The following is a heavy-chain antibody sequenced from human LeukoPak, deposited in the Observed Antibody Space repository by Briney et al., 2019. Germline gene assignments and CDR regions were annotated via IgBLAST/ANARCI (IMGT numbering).Heavy chain of an antibody. Sequence: PSETLSLTCAVYGGSFSGYYWSWIRQPPGKGLEWIGSIYHSGSTYYNPSLKSRVTISVDTSKNQFSLKLSSVTAADTAVYYCARFSPSWSFDYWGQGTLVTVSS. D-gene: IGHD2-15*01. V-gene: IGHV4-34*01. CDR2: IYHSGST. CDR3: ARFSPSWSFDY. CDR1: GGSFSGYY. J-gene: IGHJ4*02.